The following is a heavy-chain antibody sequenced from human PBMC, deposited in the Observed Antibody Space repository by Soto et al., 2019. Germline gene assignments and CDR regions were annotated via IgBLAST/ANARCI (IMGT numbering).Heavy chain of an antibody. J-gene: IGHJ3*02. V-gene: IGHV4-39*01. CDR1: GGSISSSSYY. D-gene: IGHD6-13*01. CDR2: TYYSGST. Sequence: ASETLSLTCTVSGGSISSSSYYWGWIRQPPGKGLEWIGSTYYSGSTYYNPSLKSRVTISVDTSKNQFSLKLSSVTAADTAVYYCARPKGIAAAGTEAFDIWGQGTMVTVS. CDR3: ARPKGIAAAGTEAFDI.